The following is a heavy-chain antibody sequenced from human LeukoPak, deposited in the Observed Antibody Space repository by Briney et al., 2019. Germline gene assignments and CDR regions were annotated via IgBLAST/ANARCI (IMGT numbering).Heavy chain of an antibody. D-gene: IGHD3-22*01. J-gene: IGHJ4*02. Sequence: SETLSLTCTVSGGSISSYYWSWIRQPAGKGLEWIGRIYTSGSTNYNPSLKSRVTMSVGTSKNQFSLKLSSVTAADTAVYYCARGGSSGYYFVYFDYWGQGTLVTVSS. CDR1: GGSISSYY. V-gene: IGHV4-4*07. CDR2: IYTSGST. CDR3: ARGGSSGYYFVYFDY.